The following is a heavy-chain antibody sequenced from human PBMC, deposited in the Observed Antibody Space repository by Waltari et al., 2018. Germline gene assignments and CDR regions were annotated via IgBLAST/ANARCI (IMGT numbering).Heavy chain of an antibody. D-gene: IGHD3-9*01. V-gene: IGHV5-51*03. CDR2: IYPGDSDT. CDR1: GYSFTSYW. J-gene: IGHJ4*02. CDR3: ARRVAYYDILTGYSYYFDY. Sequence: EVQLVQSGAEVKKPGESLKISCKGSGYSFTSYWIGWVRQMPGKGLDWMGIIYPGDSDTRYSPSFQGQVTISADKSISTAYLQWSSLKASDTAMYYCARRVAYYDILTGYSYYFDYWGQGTLVTVSS.